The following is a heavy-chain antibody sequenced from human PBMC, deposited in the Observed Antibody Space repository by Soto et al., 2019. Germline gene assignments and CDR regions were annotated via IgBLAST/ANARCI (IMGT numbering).Heavy chain of an antibody. V-gene: IGHV3-30-3*01. J-gene: IGHJ4*02. CDR3: ARGGLGSFDY. Sequence: VAVISYDGSNKYYADSVKGRFTISRDNSKNTLYLQMNSLKTEDTAVYYCARGGLGSFDYWGQGTLVTVSS. D-gene: IGHD6-19*01. CDR2: ISYDGSNK.